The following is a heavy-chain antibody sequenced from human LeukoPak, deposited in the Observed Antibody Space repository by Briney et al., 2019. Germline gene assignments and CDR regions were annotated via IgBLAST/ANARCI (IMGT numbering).Heavy chain of an antibody. V-gene: IGHV3-23*01. Sequence: QPGGSLRLSCAASGFTFSSYAMSWVRQAPGKGLEWVSAISGSGGSTYYADSVKGRFTISRDDSKNTLYLRMNSLRAEDTAVYYCAKSIVFYSFQHWDQGTLVTVSP. D-gene: IGHD2-8*01. CDR1: GFTFSSYA. CDR3: AKSIVFYSFQH. CDR2: ISGSGGST. J-gene: IGHJ1*01.